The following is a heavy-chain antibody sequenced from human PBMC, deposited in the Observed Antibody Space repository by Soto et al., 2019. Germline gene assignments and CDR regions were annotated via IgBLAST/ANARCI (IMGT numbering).Heavy chain of an antibody. J-gene: IGHJ6*03. CDR2: IYYIGST. V-gene: IGHV4-59*01. Sequence: QVQLQESGPGLVKPSETLSLTCTVSGGSISSYYWSWIRQPPGKGLEWIGYIYYIGSTNYNSSLKSRVTISLDTSNNQFSLKLRSVTAADTAVYYCPRVQDSYEYYYYYYMDVWGKGTTVTVSS. CDR1: GGSISSYY. CDR3: PRVQDSYEYYYYYYMDV. D-gene: IGHD5-12*01.